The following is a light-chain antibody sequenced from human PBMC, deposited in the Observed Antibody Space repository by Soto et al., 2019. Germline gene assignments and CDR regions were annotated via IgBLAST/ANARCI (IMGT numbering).Light chain of an antibody. Sequence: EIVLIQSPATLSLSPGERATLSCRASQSVGSYLAWYQHKPGQAPRLLIYAASSRATGIPDRFSGSGSGTDFTLTISRLEPEDFAVYYCQQYGSSPQTFGRGTKVDIK. J-gene: IGKJ1*01. CDR1: QSVGSY. CDR2: AAS. CDR3: QQYGSSPQT. V-gene: IGKV3-20*01.